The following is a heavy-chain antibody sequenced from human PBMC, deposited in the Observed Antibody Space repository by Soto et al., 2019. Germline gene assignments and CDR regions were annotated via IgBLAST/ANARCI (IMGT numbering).Heavy chain of an antibody. V-gene: IGHV4-34*01. J-gene: IGHJ5*02. CDR2: INHSGST. CDR3: ERGRRYSWFDP. CDR1: GGSFSGYY. Sequence: PSETLSLTCAVYGGSFSGYYWSWIRQPPGKGLEWIGEINHSGSTNYNPSLKSRVTISADTSKNQFSLKLSSVTAADTAVYYCERGRRYSWFDPWGQGTLVTVSS. D-gene: IGHD1-26*01.